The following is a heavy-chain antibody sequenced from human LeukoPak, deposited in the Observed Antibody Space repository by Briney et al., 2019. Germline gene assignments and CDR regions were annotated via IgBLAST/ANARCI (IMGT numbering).Heavy chain of an antibody. J-gene: IGHJ6*02. Sequence: GGSLRLSCAASGFTFSSSGMHWVRQAPGKGLEWVAVISFDGSNKYYADSVKGRFTISRDNSKNTLYLQMNSLRAEDTAVYYCAKDLDRKRNYYGSGSYFSEIYYYYYGMDVWGQGTTVTVSS. D-gene: IGHD3-10*01. CDR3: AKDLDRKRNYYGSGSYFSEIYYYYYGMDV. CDR1: GFTFSSSG. V-gene: IGHV3-30*18. CDR2: ISFDGSNK.